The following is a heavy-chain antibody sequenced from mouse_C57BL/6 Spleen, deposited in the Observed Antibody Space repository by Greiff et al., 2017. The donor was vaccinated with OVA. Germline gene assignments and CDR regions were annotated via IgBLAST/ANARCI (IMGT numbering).Heavy chain of an antibody. D-gene: IGHD1-1*01. CDR2: FYPGSGSI. CDR3: ARHEGYYYGSSTYYARDY. V-gene: IGHV1-62-2*01. J-gene: IGHJ4*01. CDR1: GYTFTEYT. Sequence: VQLQQSGAELVKPGASVKLSCKASGYTFTEYTIHWVKQRSGQGLEWIGWFYPGSGSIKYTEKFKDKATLTADKSSSTVYMELSRLTSEDSAVYFCARHEGYYYGSSTYYARDYWGQGTSVTVSS.